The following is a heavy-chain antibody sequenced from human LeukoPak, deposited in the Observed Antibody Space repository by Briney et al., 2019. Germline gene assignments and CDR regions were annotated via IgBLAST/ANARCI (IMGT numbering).Heavy chain of an antibody. D-gene: IGHD4-17*01. CDR2: ISSSSSTI. J-gene: IGHJ6*03. CDR1: GLTFSSYS. V-gene: IGHV3-48*01. CDR3: ARDQNTVTLYYYYMDV. Sequence: PGGSLRLSCAASGLTFSSYSMNWVRQAPGKGLEWVSYISSSSSTIYYADSVKGRSTISRDNAKNSLYLQMNSLRAEDTAVYYCARDQNTVTLYYYYMDVWGKGTTVTVSS.